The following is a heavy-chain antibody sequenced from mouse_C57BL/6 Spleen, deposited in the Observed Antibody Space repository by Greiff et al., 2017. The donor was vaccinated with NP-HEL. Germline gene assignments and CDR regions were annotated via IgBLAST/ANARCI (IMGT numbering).Heavy chain of an antibody. V-gene: IGHV5-6*01. CDR1: GFTFSSYG. CDR2: ISSGGSYT. CDR3: ARGMVTPYWYFDV. D-gene: IGHD2-3*01. Sequence: EVQRVESGGDLVKPGGSLKLSCAASGFTFSSYGMSWVRQTPDKRLEWVATISSGGSYTYYPDSVKGRFTISRDNAKNTLYLQMSSLKSEDTAMYYCARGMVTPYWYFDVWGTGTTVTVSS. J-gene: IGHJ1*03.